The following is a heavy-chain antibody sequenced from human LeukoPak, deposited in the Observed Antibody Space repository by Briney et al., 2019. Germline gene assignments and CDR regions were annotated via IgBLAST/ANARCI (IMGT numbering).Heavy chain of an antibody. CDR2: IYYSGST. J-gene: IGHJ5*02. V-gene: IGHV4-39*01. D-gene: IGHD6-19*01. CDR3: ASNQWLVHP. CDR1: GGSISSSSYY. Sequence: ASGTLSLTCTVSGGSISSSSYYWGWIRQPPGKGLEWIGSIYYSGSTYYNPSLKSRVTISVDTSKNQFSLKLSSVTAADTAVYYCASNQWLVHPWGQGTLVTVSS.